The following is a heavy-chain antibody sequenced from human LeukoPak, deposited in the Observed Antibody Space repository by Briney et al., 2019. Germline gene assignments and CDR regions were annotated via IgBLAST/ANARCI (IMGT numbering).Heavy chain of an antibody. V-gene: IGHV3-74*01. CDR1: GFTFSSYW. D-gene: IGHD4-11*01. J-gene: IGHJ4*02. CDR2: INTDGSST. Sequence: GGSLRLSCAASGFTFSSYWMHWVRQAPGKGLVWVSRINTDGSSTNYADSVKGRFTISRDNAKNSLYLQMNSLRAEDTAVYYCTREDHSNYNYWGQGTLVTVSS. CDR3: TREDHSNYNY.